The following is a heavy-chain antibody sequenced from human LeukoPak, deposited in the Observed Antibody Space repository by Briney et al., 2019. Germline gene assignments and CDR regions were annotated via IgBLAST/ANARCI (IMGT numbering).Heavy chain of an antibody. CDR2: ISSSSSYI. V-gene: IGHV3-21*01. CDR1: GFTFSSYS. CDR3: AIKPGIIAAAGTSSYGMDV. J-gene: IGHJ6*02. D-gene: IGHD6-13*01. Sequence: GGSLRLSWAASGFTFSSYSMNWVRQAPGKGLEWVSSISSSSSYIYYADSVKGRFTISRDNAKNSLYLQMSSLRAEDTAVYYCAIKPGIIAAAGTSSYGMDVWGQGTTVTVSS.